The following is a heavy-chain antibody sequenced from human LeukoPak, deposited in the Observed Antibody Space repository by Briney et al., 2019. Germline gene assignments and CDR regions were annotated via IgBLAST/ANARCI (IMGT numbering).Heavy chain of an antibody. CDR3: AKDKYQLPPFAFDI. J-gene: IGHJ3*02. CDR2: IRYDGSNK. V-gene: IGHV3-30*02. Sequence: QPGGSLRLSCAASGFTFSSYGMHWVRQAPGKGLEWVAFIRYDGSNKYYADSVKGRFTISRDNSENTLYLQMNSLRAEDTAVYYCAKDKYQLPPFAFDIWGQGTMVTVSS. D-gene: IGHD2-2*01. CDR1: GFTFSSYG.